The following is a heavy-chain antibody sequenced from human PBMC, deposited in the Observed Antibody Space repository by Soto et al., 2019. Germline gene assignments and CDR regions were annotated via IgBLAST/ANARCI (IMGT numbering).Heavy chain of an antibody. V-gene: IGHV1-69*01. D-gene: IGHD3-10*01. CDR2: ITPMIGTT. CDR1: GGTFYPYA. Sequence: QVHLVQSVAEVKRPGSSVRVSCRASGGTFYPYAFTWVRQAPGHGLEWMGGITPMIGTTKYAQKFHGRVTFSADESASTAYMELSNLRSDDTAVYYCARDVSVMTSVFGFWGQGTLITVSS. CDR3: ARDVSVMTSVFGF. J-gene: IGHJ4*02.